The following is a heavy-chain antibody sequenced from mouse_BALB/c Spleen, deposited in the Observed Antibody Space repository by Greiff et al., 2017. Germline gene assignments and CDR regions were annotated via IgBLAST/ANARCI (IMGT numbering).Heavy chain of an antibody. CDR2: ISYDGSN. J-gene: IGHJ4*01. V-gene: IGHV3-6*02. D-gene: IGHD2-3*01. CDR1: GYSITSGYY. Sequence: EVQLVESGPGLVKPSQSLSLTCSVTGYSITSGYYWNWIRQFPGNKLEWMGYISYDGSNNYNPSLKNRISITRDTSKNQFFLKLNSVATEDTATYYCARSGYFIAMDYWGQGTSVTVSS. CDR3: ARSGYFIAMDY.